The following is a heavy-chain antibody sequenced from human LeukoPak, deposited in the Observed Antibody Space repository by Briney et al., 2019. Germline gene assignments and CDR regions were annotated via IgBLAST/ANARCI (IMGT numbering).Heavy chain of an antibody. CDR3: SRDLYDYSY. J-gene: IGHJ4*02. CDR2: IKSKTDGGTT. CDR1: GFTFSNAW. V-gene: IGHV3-15*01. D-gene: IGHD3-16*01. Sequence: PGGSLRLSWVASGFTFSNAWMSWVRQAAGKGLEWVGRIKSKTDGGTTDCAAPVTGRFTISRDDSKNTLYLQMNSLKTEDTAVYYCSRDLYDYSYWGQGTLVTVSS.